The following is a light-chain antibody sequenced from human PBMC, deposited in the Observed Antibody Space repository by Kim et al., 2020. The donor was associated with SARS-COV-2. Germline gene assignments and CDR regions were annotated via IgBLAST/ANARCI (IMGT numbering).Light chain of an antibody. Sequence: EIVMTQSPATLSVSPGERATLSCRASQSVSSNLAWYQQKPGQAPRLLIYHASTRAAGIPARFSGSGSGTEFTLTISSLQSEDFAVYYCNQYNKWPPGTFGQGTKVEIK. J-gene: IGKJ1*01. V-gene: IGKV3-15*01. CDR3: NQYNKWPPGT. CDR1: QSVSSN. CDR2: HAS.